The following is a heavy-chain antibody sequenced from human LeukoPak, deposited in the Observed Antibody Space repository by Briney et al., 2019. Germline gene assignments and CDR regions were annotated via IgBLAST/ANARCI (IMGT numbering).Heavy chain of an antibody. V-gene: IGHV3-30-3*01. D-gene: IGHD3-3*01. J-gene: IGHJ4*02. CDR3: ARSDYDFWSGYLFDY. Sequence: GGSLRLSCAASGFTFSSYAMHWVRQAPGKGLEWVAVISYDGSNKYYADSVKGRFTISRDNSKNTLYLQMNSLRAEDTAVYYCARSDYDFWSGYLFDYWGQGTLVTVSS. CDR1: GFTFSSYA. CDR2: ISYDGSNK.